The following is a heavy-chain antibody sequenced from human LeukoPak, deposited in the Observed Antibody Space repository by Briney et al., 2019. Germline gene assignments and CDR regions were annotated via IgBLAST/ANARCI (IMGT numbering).Heavy chain of an antibody. V-gene: IGHV1-69*06. D-gene: IGHD2-2*01. CDR1: GGTFSSYA. J-gene: IGHJ5*02. Sequence: ASVKVSCKASGGTFSSYAISWVRQAPGQGLEWMGGIIPIFGTANYAQKFQGRVTITADKSTSTAYMELSSLRSEDTAVYYCARAGCSSTSCYGWWFDPWGQGTLVTVSS. CDR3: ARAGCSSTSCYGWWFDP. CDR2: IIPIFGTA.